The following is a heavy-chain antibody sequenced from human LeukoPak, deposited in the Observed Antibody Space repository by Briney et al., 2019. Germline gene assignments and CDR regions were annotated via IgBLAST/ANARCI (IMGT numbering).Heavy chain of an antibody. CDR3: ARYGSGSTWFDP. CDR2: INYSGST. CDR1: GGSISSDNYQ. V-gene: IGHV4-30-4*01. D-gene: IGHD3-10*01. Sequence: PSETLSLTCTVSGGSISSDNYQWSWTRQPPGKGLEWIGYINYSGSTYYNPSLKSRVTISVDTSKNHFSLKLSSVTAADTAVYYCARYGSGSTWFDPWGQGTLVTVSS. J-gene: IGHJ5*02.